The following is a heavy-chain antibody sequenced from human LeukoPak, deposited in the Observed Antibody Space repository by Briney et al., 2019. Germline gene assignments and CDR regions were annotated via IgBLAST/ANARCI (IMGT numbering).Heavy chain of an antibody. CDR3: ARGGFMVRGIFIADFDS. CDR2: ISSSSSTI. D-gene: IGHD3-10*01. V-gene: IGHV3-11*01. J-gene: IGHJ4*02. CDR1: GFTFSDYY. Sequence: PGGSLRLSCAASGFTFSDYYMSWIRQAPGEGREWGSYISSSSSTIYYADSVKGRFTISRNNAKNSLYLQMNSLSAEDTAVYYCARGGFMVRGIFIADFDSWGQGTLVTVSS.